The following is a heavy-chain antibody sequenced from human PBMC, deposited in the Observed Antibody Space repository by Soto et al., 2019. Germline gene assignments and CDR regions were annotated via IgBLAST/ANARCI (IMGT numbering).Heavy chain of an antibody. V-gene: IGHV4-59*02. J-gene: IGHJ3*02. CDR2: VYYSGST. D-gene: IGHD3-3*01. Sequence: SQTLSLTCTVSGTSGTQFYWSWIRQPPGKGLEWIGTVYYSGSTKYNPSLKSRATLSVDTSKNQFSLRLSSVTAADTAVYYCAGYYDFCTDPCDAFDIWGQGTMVTVSS. CDR3: AGYYDFCTDPCDAFDI. CDR1: GTSGTQFY.